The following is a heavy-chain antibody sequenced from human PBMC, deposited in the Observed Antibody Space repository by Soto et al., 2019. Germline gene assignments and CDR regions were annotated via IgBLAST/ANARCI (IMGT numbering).Heavy chain of an antibody. CDR1: RGSVSSQTHF. V-gene: IGHV4-61*01. CDR2: KYYSGIS. J-gene: IGHJ4*02. CDR3: VREDMSGTYYFDA. D-gene: IGHD1-26*01. Sequence: QVQLQESGPGLLKPSETLTLTCTVTRGSVSSQTHFWTWIRQPPGKGLEWIGYKYYSGISNYNPSLQSRVTISVDTSKNQFSLRPTSVTAADTAVYYCVREDMSGTYYFDAWGQGALVTVSS.